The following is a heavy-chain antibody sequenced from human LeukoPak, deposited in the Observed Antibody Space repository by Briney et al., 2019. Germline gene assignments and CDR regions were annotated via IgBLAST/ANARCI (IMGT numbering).Heavy chain of an antibody. CDR1: GYTFTGYY. J-gene: IGHJ3*02. V-gene: IGHV1-18*04. Sequence: ASVKVSCKASGYTFTGYYMHWVRQAPGQGLEWMGWISAYNGNTNYAQKFQGRVTMTTDTSTSTAYMELRSLRSDDTAVYYCARYVVIARNLDAFDIWGQGTMVTVSS. D-gene: IGHD2-21*01. CDR2: ISAYNGNT. CDR3: ARYVVIARNLDAFDI.